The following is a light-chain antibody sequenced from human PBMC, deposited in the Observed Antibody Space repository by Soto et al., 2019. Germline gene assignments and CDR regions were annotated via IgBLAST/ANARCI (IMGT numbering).Light chain of an antibody. J-gene: IGLJ1*01. Sequence: QSALIQPASVSGSPGQSITISCTGTSSDVGGSNYVSWYQNNPHRAPKLLIYEVSYRPSGVSNRFSGSKSGNTASLTISGLQAEDEADYYCSSYTSSNTLEVFGFGTKLTVL. CDR1: SSDVGGSNY. V-gene: IGLV2-14*01. CDR2: EVS. CDR3: SSYTSSNTLEV.